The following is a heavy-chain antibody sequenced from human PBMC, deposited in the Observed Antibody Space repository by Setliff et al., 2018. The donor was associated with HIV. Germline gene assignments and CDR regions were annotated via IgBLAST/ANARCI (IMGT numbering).Heavy chain of an antibody. CDR2: ISSSGTTI. CDR1: GFTFSNYR. V-gene: IGHV3-48*01. CDR3: ARDHPLFYYDSSGYPMPLDY. J-gene: IGHJ4*02. Sequence: PGGSLRLSCAASGFTFSNYRTNWVRQAPGKGLEWLSYISSSGTTIRYADSVKGRFTISRDNAQKSLYLQMNSLRAEDTAVYYCARDHPLFYYDSSGYPMPLDYWGQGTLVTVSS. D-gene: IGHD3-22*01.